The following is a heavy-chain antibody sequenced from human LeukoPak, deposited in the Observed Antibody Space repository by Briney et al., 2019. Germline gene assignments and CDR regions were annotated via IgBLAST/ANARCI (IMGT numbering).Heavy chain of an antibody. CDR1: GYTFNSYG. V-gene: IGHV1-18*01. CDR3: ARDLGWATFDY. CDR2: ISGYNGNT. Sequence: GASVKVSCKASGYTFNSYGISWVRQAPGQGLEWMGWISGYNGNTKYVQKFQGRVTMTTDTSTRTAYMELRSLRSDDTAVYYCARDLGWATFDYWGQGTLVTVSS. J-gene: IGHJ4*02. D-gene: IGHD1-26*01.